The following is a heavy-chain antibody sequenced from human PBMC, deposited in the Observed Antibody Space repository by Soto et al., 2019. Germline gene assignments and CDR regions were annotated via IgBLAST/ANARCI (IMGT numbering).Heavy chain of an antibody. J-gene: IGHJ4*02. V-gene: IGHV3-30*18. D-gene: IGHD6-13*01. CDR2: ISYDGSNK. CDR3: AKERNRIASAGYLDY. CDR1: GFTWSSEG. Sequence: SLRLSCAASGFTWSSEGMHWVRQAPGKGLEWVAVISYDGSNKYYADSLQGRFTMSRDNSKNTLYLQRNSLRAEDTAVYYCAKERNRIASAGYLDYWGQGTLDTVSS.